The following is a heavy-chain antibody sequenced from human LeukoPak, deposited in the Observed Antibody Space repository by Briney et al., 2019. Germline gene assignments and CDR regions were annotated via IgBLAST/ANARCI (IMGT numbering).Heavy chain of an antibody. Sequence: GESLKISCKGSGYSFTNYWIAWVRQMPGKGLEWMGIIYPGDSDIRYSPSFQGQVTISADRSISTAYPQWTSLKASDTAVYYCARQTSLSPYYFDSWGQGTLVTVSS. J-gene: IGHJ4*02. CDR1: GYSFTNYW. CDR2: IYPGDSDI. V-gene: IGHV5-51*01. CDR3: ARQTSLSPYYFDS. D-gene: IGHD3-16*02.